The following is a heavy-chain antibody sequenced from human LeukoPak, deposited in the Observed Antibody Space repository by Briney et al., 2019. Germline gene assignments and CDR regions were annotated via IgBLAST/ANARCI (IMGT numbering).Heavy chain of an antibody. CDR2: ISYDGSNK. CDR3: AKDHTSYGIYQSPDY. CDR1: GFTFSSYG. J-gene: IGHJ4*02. D-gene: IGHD5-18*01. V-gene: IGHV3-30*18. Sequence: GRSLRLSCAASGFTFSSYGMHWVRQAPGKGLEWVAVISYDGSNKYYADSVKGRFTISRDNSKNTLYLQMNSLRAEDTAVYYCAKDHTSYGIYQSPDYWGQGTLVTVSP.